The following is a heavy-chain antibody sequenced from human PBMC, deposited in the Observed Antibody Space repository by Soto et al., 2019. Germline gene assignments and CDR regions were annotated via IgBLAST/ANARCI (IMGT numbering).Heavy chain of an antibody. Sequence: PGESLKISCKGSGYSFTSYWIGWVRQMPGKGLEWMGIIYPGDSDTRYSPSFQGQVTISADKSISTAYLQWSSLKASDTAMYYCAAGPPPEVGATKLPDKSRTDTPIRGWFDPWGQGTLVTVSS. CDR2: IYPGDSDT. CDR3: AAGPPPEVGATKLPDKSRTDTPIRGWFDP. D-gene: IGHD1-26*01. CDR1: GYSFTSYW. V-gene: IGHV5-51*01. J-gene: IGHJ5*02.